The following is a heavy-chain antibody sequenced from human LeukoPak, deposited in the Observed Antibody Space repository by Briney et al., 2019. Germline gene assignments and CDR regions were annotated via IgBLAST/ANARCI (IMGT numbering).Heavy chain of an antibody. Sequence: SETLSLICTVSGGSMNNYYWYWMRQPPGKGLEWIAYSYYSGNANYNPSLKSRVTISVDTSMNQFSLKLSSVTAADTAVYYCAKGGPEASAGLSWFDPWGQGTLATVSS. V-gene: IGHV4-59*01. CDR2: SYYSGNA. D-gene: IGHD1-14*01. J-gene: IGHJ5*02. CDR1: GGSMNNYY. CDR3: AKGGPEASAGLSWFDP.